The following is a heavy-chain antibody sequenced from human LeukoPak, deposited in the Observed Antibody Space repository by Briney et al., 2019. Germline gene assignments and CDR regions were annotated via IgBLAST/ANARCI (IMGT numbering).Heavy chain of an antibody. V-gene: IGHV4-34*01. J-gene: IGHJ4*02. D-gene: IGHD3-22*01. CDR2: INHSGST. CDR1: GGSFSGYY. Sequence: PSETLSLTCAVYGGSFSGYYWSWIRQPPGKGLEWIGEINHSGSTNYSPSLKSRVTISVDTSKNQFSLKLSSVTAADTAVYYCARGPFNYYDSSGYDRYYFDYWGQGTLVTVSS. CDR3: ARGPFNYYDSSGYDRYYFDY.